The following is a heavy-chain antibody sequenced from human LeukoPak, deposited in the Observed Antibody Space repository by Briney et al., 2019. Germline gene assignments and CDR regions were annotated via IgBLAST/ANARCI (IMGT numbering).Heavy chain of an antibody. V-gene: IGHV3-48*02. Sequence: GGSLRLSCAASGFTFSDHSMNWVRQTPGKGLEWVSYIINSGGTIYYADSVQGRFTVSRDNAKNSLYLQMDSLRDEDTAVYYCARVGRGLYSMDVWGQGTTVTVSS. CDR2: IINSGGTI. J-gene: IGHJ6*02. CDR3: ARVGRGLYSMDV. D-gene: IGHD3-10*01. CDR1: GFTFSDHS.